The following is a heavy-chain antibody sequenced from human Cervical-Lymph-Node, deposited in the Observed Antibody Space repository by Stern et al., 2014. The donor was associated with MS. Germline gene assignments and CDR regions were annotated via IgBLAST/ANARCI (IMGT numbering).Heavy chain of an antibody. Sequence: QMQLGQSGSELKEPGASGKGSCKASGYTLTNYPMNWVRQAPGQGLEWMGWINTNTGNSAYAQGFTGRFVFSLDTSVSTAYLHISSLKAEDTAVYYCARDFVDTAMITRSDYLDSWGQGTLVTVSS. CDR3: ARDFVDTAMITRSDYLDS. V-gene: IGHV7-4-1*02. CDR1: GYTLTNYP. CDR2: INTNTGNS. D-gene: IGHD5-18*01. J-gene: IGHJ4*02.